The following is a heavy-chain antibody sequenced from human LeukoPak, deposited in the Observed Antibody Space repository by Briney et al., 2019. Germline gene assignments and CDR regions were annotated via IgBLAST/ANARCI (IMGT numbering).Heavy chain of an antibody. J-gene: IGHJ4*02. CDR2: IDHRGIA. D-gene: IGHD3-3*01. CDR3: AVGITVLGVAASFDS. V-gene: IGHV4-34*01. Sequence: PSETLSLTCAVYGASYNAYYWSWIRQPPGKGLEWIGDIDHRGIATYNPSLKSRLTISADASKNQFSLKLNSVTDADTAVYYCAVGITVLGVAASFDSWGQGNLVIVSS. CDR1: GASYNAYY.